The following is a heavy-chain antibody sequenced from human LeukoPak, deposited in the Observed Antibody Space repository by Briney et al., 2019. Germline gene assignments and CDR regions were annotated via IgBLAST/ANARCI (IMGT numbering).Heavy chain of an antibody. CDR3: ARAEGSSGPVDY. Sequence: GGSLRLSCVASTFTFNANWMSWVRQAPGKGLEWVATIKRDGLEKYYVDPVKGRFTISRDNAEKSLYLQMNSLRAEDTAVYYCARAEGSSGPVDYWGQGTLVTVSS. CDR2: IKRDGLEK. V-gene: IGHV3-7*01. D-gene: IGHD6-19*01. CDR1: TFTFNANW. J-gene: IGHJ4*02.